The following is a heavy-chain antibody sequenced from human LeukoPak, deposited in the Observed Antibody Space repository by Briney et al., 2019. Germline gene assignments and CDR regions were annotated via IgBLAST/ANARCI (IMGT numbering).Heavy chain of an antibody. V-gene: IGHV1-69*05. CDR3: AAASSGYSLFDY. Sequence: SVKVSCKASGGTFSSYAISWVRQAPGQGLEWMGGIIPIFGTANYAQKFQGRVTITTDESTSTAYMELSSLRSEDTAVYYCAAASSGYSLFDYWGQGTLVTASS. D-gene: IGHD3-22*01. J-gene: IGHJ4*02. CDR1: GGTFSSYA. CDR2: IIPIFGTA.